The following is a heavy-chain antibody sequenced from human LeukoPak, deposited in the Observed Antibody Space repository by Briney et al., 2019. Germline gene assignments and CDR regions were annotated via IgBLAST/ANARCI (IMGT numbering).Heavy chain of an antibody. CDR1: GFTFSSYW. D-gene: IGHD6-19*01. J-gene: IGHJ4*02. CDR2: INPDGSST. Sequence: GGSLRLSCAASGFTFSSYWMHCVRQAPGKGLVWVSHINPDGSSTHYADSVKGRFTISRDNAKNTLYLQMDTLRAEDTALYYCARVEAVAFFDCWGQGTLVTVSS. CDR3: ARVEAVAFFDC. V-gene: IGHV3-74*01.